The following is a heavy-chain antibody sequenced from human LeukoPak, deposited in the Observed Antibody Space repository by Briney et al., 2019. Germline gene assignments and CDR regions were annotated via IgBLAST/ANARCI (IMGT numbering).Heavy chain of an antibody. CDR3: ARTFAPEIHHYMDV. J-gene: IGHJ6*03. V-gene: IGHV1-2*02. Sequence: ASVKVSCKASGYTFTGYYMHWVRQAPGQGLEWMGWINPNSGGTNYAQKFQGRVTMTRDTSISTAYMELSRLRSDDTAVYYCARTFAPEIHHYMDVWDKGTTVTVSS. CDR2: INPNSGGT. CDR1: GYTFTGYY. D-gene: IGHD2-21*01.